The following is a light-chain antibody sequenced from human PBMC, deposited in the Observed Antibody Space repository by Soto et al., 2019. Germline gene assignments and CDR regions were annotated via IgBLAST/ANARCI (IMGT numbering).Light chain of an antibody. J-gene: IGKJ1*01. CDR3: QQRSNWPWT. CDR2: DAS. Sequence: DIVLTQSPATLSLSPGERATLSCRARQRISGYLAWYQQSPGQAPRLLIYDASNRATGIPVRFSGSGSGTDYTLTITSLESEDFADYYCQQRSNWPWTFGQGTKVDI. V-gene: IGKV3-11*01. CDR1: QRISGY.